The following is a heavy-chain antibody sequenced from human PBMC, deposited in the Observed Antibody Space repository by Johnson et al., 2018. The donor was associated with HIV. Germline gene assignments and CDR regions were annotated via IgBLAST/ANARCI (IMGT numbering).Heavy chain of an antibody. CDR3: TTVGGHDAFDI. Sequence: VQLVESGGGLVKPGGSLRLSCAASGFTFSNAWMSWVRQAPGKGLEWVGRIRGRANTYATAYAASLKGSFTISSDDSKSIAYLQMNSLKTEDTAVYYYTTVGGHDAFDIWGQGTMVTVSS. J-gene: IGHJ3*02. CDR2: IRGRANTYAT. D-gene: IGHD2-15*01. CDR1: GFTFSNAW. V-gene: IGHV3-15*01.